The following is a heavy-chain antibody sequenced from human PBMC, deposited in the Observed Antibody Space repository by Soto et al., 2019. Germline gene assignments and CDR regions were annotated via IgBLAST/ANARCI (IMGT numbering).Heavy chain of an antibody. CDR2: IYYSGST. CDR1: GGSISSSSYY. CDR3: ARRSNSGWVFDY. Sequence: QLQLQESGPGLVKPSETLSLTCTVSGGSISSSSYYWGWIRQPPGKGLEWIGSIYYSGSTYYNPSLKSRVTISVDTSKNQFSLKLSSVTAADTAVYYCARRSNSGWVFDYWGQGTLVTVSS. J-gene: IGHJ4*02. D-gene: IGHD6-19*01. V-gene: IGHV4-39*01.